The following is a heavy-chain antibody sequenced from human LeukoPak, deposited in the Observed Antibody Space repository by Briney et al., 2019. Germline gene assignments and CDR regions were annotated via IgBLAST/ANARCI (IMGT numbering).Heavy chain of an antibody. V-gene: IGHV3-21*01. J-gene: IGHJ5*02. CDR1: XFTXXXXS. CDR2: XSSSSSYI. Sequence: AXXXFTXXXXSMXXXRXXXXXXXXXVSXXSSSSSYIYYADSVKGRFTISRDNAKNSLYLQMNSLRAEDTAVYYCARDRSTYSSSWRTPNWFDPWGQGTLVTVSS. CDR3: ARDRSTYSSSWRTPNWFDP. D-gene: IGHD6-13*01.